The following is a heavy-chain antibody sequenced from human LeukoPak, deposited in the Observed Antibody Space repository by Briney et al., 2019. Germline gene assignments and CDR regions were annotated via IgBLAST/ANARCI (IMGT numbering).Heavy chain of an antibody. CDR3: ARDRSTVTTWVDY. J-gene: IGHJ4*02. V-gene: IGHV3-30*02. D-gene: IGHD4-17*01. Sequence: PGGSLGLSCAASGFTFSNYAIHWVRQAPGKGLEWVAFIRYDGSNKYYVDSVKGRFTISRDNSKNTLYLQMNSLRAEDTAVYYCARDRSTVTTWVDYWGQGTLVTVSS. CDR1: GFTFSNYA. CDR2: IRYDGSNK.